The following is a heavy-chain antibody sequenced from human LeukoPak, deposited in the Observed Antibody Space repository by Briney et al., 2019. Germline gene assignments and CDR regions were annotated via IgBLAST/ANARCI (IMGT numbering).Heavy chain of an antibody. CDR3: ARVASDSSGWYHFDY. CDR2: TYSGGST. CDR1: GFTFSSYW. Sequence: GGSLRLSCAASGFTFSSYWMNWVRQAPGEGLEWVSHTYSGGSTYYTDSVKGRFTISRDNSKNTQYLQMNSLRGEDTAVYYCARVASDSSGWYHFDYWGQGTLVTVSS. J-gene: IGHJ4*02. V-gene: IGHV3-53*01. D-gene: IGHD6-19*01.